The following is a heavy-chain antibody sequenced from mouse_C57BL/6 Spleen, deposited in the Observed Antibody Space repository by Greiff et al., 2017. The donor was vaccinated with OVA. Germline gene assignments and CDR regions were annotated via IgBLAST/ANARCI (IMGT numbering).Heavy chain of an antibody. CDR3: ARGGFAY. Sequence: EVQLVESGGGLVKPGGSLKLSCAASGFTFSDYGMHWVRQAPEQGLEWVAYISSGSSTIYYADTVKGRFTISRDNAKNTLFLQMTSLRAEETAMYYCARGGFAYWGQGTLVTVSA. J-gene: IGHJ3*01. V-gene: IGHV5-17*01. CDR1: GFTFSDYG. CDR2: ISSGSSTI.